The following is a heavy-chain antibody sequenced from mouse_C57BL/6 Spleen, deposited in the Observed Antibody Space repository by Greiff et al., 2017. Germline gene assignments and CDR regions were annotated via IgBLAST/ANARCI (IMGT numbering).Heavy chain of an antibody. Sequence: VQLQQSGPGLVQPSQSLSITCTVSGFSLTSYGVHWVRQSPGKGLEWLGVIWRGGSTDYNAAFMSRLSITKDKSKSQVFFKMNSLQADDTAIYYCAKAGYDYDGDFYYWGQGTTLTVSS. V-gene: IGHV2-5*01. CDR2: IWRGGST. CDR1: GFSLTSYG. D-gene: IGHD2-4*01. CDR3: AKAGYDYDGDFYY. J-gene: IGHJ2*01.